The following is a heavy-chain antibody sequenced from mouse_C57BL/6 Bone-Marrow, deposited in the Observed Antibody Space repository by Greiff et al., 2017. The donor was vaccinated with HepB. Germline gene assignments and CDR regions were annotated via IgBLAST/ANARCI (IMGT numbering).Heavy chain of an antibody. D-gene: IGHD1-1*01. Sequence: QVQLQQPGAELVKPGASVKMSCKASGYTFTSYWITWVKQRPGQGLEWIGDIYPGSGSTNYNEKFKSKATLTADTSSSTAYMQLSSLTSEDSAVYYCARYYYYGSSDYWGQGTTLTVSS. CDR2: IYPGSGST. CDR3: ARYYYYGSSDY. CDR1: GYTFTSYW. V-gene: IGHV1-55*01. J-gene: IGHJ2*01.